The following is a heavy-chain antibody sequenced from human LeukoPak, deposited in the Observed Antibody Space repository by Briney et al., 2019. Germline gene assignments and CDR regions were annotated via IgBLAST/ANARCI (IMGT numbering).Heavy chain of an antibody. CDR3: ARDPRRDYYYDSSARDY. D-gene: IGHD3-22*01. CDR1: GYTFTSYG. Sequence: ASVKVSCKASGYTFTSYGISWVRQAPGPGLEGMGWINAYNGNTNYAQKLQGRVTMTTETSTSTAYMELWSLRSDDTAVCYSARDPRRDYYYDSSARDYWGQGALVTVSS. CDR2: INAYNGNT. V-gene: IGHV1-18*01. J-gene: IGHJ4*02.